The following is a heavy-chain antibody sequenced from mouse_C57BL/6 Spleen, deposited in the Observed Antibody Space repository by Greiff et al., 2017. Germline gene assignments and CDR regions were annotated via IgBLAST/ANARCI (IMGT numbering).Heavy chain of an antibody. CDR3: ARVSDGYYYAMDY. CDR1: GYTFTSYW. D-gene: IGHD2-3*01. CDR2: IHPNSGST. J-gene: IGHJ4*01. V-gene: IGHV1-64*01. Sequence: QVQLQQPGAELVKPGASVKLSCKASGYTFTSYWLHWVKQRPGQGLEWIGMIHPNSGSTNYNEKFKSKANLTVDKSSSTAYMQLSSLTSEDSAVYYCARVSDGYYYAMDYWGQGTSVTVSS.